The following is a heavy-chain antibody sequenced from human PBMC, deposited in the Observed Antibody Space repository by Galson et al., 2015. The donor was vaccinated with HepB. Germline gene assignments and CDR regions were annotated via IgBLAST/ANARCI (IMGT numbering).Heavy chain of an antibody. J-gene: IGHJ3*02. Sequence: SETLSLTCTVSGGSISSYYWSWIRQPPGKGLEWIGYIYYSGSTNYNPSLKSRVTISVDTSKNQFSLKLSSVTAADTAVYYCVSTVNTHYDVFDIWGPGTMVTVSS. CDR3: VSTVNTHYDVFDI. D-gene: IGHD5/OR15-5a*01. V-gene: IGHV4-59*01. CDR1: GGSISSYY. CDR2: IYYSGST.